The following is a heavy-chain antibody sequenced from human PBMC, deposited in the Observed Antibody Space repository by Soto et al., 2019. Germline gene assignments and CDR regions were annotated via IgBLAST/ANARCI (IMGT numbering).Heavy chain of an antibody. D-gene: IGHD3-3*01. J-gene: IGHJ4*02. V-gene: IGHV4-61*01. Sequence: SETLSLTCAVSGYSISSGYYWSWIRQPPGKGLEWIGYIYYSGSTNYNPSLKSRVTISVDTSKNQFSLKLSSVTAADTAVYYCARSGSPITIFGVVITGTFDYWGQGTLVTVSS. CDR1: GYSISSGYY. CDR3: ARSGSPITIFGVVITGTFDY. CDR2: IYYSGST.